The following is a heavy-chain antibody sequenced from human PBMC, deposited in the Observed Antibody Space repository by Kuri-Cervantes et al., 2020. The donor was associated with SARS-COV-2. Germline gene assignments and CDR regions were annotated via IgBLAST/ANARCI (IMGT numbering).Heavy chain of an antibody. CDR3: ARAGTASGYDQYYYYYYGMDV. CDR2: INSDGSST. Sequence: GESLKISCAASGFTFSSYWMHWVRQAPGKGLAWVSRINSDGSSTSYADSVKGRFTISRDNAKNTLYLQMNSLRAEDTAVYYCARAGTASGYDQYYYYYYGMDVWGQGTTVTVSS. V-gene: IGHV3-74*01. CDR1: GFTFSSYW. J-gene: IGHJ6*02. D-gene: IGHD5-12*01.